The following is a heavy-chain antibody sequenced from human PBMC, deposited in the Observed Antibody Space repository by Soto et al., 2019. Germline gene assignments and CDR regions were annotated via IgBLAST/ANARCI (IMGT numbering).Heavy chain of an antibody. CDR1: GYTFTSYG. Sequence: SSLKVSCKASGYTFTSYGMNWVRQAPGRGLEWMGWINPGNGNTKYSQKFKGRVIIERDTSARTAYMELSRLRSEDTAVYYCARGGYFDSSNYLAYWGLGTLVTVSP. CDR2: INPGNGNT. V-gene: IGHV1-3*01. J-gene: IGHJ4*02. CDR3: ARGGYFDSSNYLAY. D-gene: IGHD3-22*01.